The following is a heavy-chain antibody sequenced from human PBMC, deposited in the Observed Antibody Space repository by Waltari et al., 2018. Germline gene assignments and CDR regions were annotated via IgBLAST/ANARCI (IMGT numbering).Heavy chain of an antibody. CDR2: IYSTGYT. D-gene: IGHD6-19*01. CDR3: ARDRIAVSGSPPLSYNWFDF. CDR1: SDSFTTSY. Sequence: QVHLRASGPGLVKPSETLFLTCNVSSDSFTTSYLDWIPPSAGLRLEWIGRIYSTGYTRYNPSLESRVTISIDTSQNQISLRLTSVTVADTAVYFCARDRIAVSGSPPLSYNWFDFWGQGTRVAVSS. J-gene: IGHJ5*01. V-gene: IGHV4-4*07.